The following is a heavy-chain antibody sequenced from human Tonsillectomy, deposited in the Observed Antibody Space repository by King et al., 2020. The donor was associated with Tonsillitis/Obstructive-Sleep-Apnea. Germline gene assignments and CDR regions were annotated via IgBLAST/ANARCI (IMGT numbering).Heavy chain of an antibody. CDR3: AREAYDTSGSCDY. D-gene: IGHD3-22*01. V-gene: IGHV3-64*01. CDR2: INNNGGST. J-gene: IGHJ4*02. Sequence: VQLVESGGGLVQPGGSLRLSCAASGFIFSSYAMHWVRQAPGKGLEYVSAINNNGGSTYYANSVKGRFTISRDNSKNTLYLQMGSLRAEDMAVYYCAREAYDTSGSCDYWGQGTLVTVSS. CDR1: GFIFSSYA.